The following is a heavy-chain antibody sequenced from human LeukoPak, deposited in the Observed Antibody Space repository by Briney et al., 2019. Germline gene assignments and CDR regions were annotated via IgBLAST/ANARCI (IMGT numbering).Heavy chain of an antibody. D-gene: IGHD1-14*01. V-gene: IGHV3-21*04. J-gene: IGHJ4*02. CDR3: AKDPEY. CDR2: VSSSSNYI. CDR1: GFSFSNYF. Sequence: GGSPRLSCAASGFSFSNYFMNWVRQAPGKGLEWVSSVSSSSNYIYYADSVKGRFTISRDNSKDTLHLQMNSLRAEDTAVYYCAKDPEYWGQGTLVTVSS.